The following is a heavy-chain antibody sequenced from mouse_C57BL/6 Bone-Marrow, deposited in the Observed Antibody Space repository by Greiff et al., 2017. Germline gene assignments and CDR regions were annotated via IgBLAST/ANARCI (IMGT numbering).Heavy chain of an antibody. CDR2: IDPSDSYT. CDR1: GYTFTSYW. CDR3: ARPYYGSSYGYWYFDV. J-gene: IGHJ1*03. V-gene: IGHV1-69*01. D-gene: IGHD1-1*01. Sequence: QVQLQQPGAELVMPGASVKLSCKASGYTFTSYWMHWVKQRPGQGLEWIGEIDPSDSYTNYNQKFKGKSTLTVDKSSSTAYMQLSSLTSEDSAVYYCARPYYGSSYGYWYFDVWGTGTTVTVSS.